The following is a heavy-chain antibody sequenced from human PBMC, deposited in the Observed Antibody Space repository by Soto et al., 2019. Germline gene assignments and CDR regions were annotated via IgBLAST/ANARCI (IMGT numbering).Heavy chain of an antibody. CDR2: IYSRGST. Sequence: SETLSLTCSVSGGTISSYYWSWIRQPPGKGLEWIGYIYSRGSTSYNPSLKSRASILVDTSKNQFSLRLTSVTAADTAVYYCARDYYDSSGDGRFDPWGQGTLVTVSS. V-gene: IGHV4-59*12. D-gene: IGHD3-22*01. CDR1: GGTISSYY. J-gene: IGHJ5*02. CDR3: ARDYYDSSGDGRFDP.